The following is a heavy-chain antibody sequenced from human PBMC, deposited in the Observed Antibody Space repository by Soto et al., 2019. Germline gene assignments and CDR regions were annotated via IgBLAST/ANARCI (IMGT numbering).Heavy chain of an antibody. V-gene: IGHV3-33*01. Sequence: GWSLRLSCAASGFTFDRYGMHWVRQAPGKGLEWVAVIWSDGSTEYYADSVKGRFTISRDNSKNTMYLQMNSLRGEDTGVYYCARGRIPSAIFDWFDPWGQGTLVTVSS. J-gene: IGHJ5*02. D-gene: IGHD2-2*01. CDR1: GFTFDRYG. CDR2: IWSDGSTE. CDR3: ARGRIPSAIFDWFDP.